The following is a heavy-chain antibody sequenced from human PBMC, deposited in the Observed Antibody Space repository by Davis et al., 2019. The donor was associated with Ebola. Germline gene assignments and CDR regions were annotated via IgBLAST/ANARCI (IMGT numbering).Heavy chain of an antibody. CDR1: GFTFSSYW. J-gene: IGHJ3*02. D-gene: IGHD4-17*01. CDR3: AKDSDGDYGDAFDI. Sequence: GESLKISCAASGFTFSSYWMSWVRQAPGKGLEWVANIKQDGSEKYYADSVKGRFTISRDNSKNTLYLQMNSLRAEDTAVYYCAKDSDGDYGDAFDIWGQGTMVTVSS. V-gene: IGHV3-7*01. CDR2: IKQDGSEK.